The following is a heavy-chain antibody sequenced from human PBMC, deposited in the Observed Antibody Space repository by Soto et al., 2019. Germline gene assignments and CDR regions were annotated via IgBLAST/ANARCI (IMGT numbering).Heavy chain of an antibody. Sequence: ESGGGLVQPGGSLRLSCAASGFTVSSYAMSWVRQAPGKGLEWVSAISGSGSTYSADSVKGRFTISRDSSKNTVYLEMNSLRAEDTAVYYCAKALRFTFTTGYYMDVWGRGTTVTVSS. V-gene: IGHV3-23*01. CDR3: AKALRFTFTTGYYMDV. J-gene: IGHJ6*03. D-gene: IGHD3-16*01. CDR2: ISGSGST. CDR1: GFTVSSYA.